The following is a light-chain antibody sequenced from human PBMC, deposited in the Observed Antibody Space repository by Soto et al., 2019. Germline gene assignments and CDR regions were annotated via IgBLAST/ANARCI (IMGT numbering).Light chain of an antibody. CDR3: SSYTSSSTYV. CDR1: SSDVGDYNY. CDR2: DVN. J-gene: IGLJ1*01. Sequence: QSVLAQPASVSGSPGQSITISCTGASSDVGDYNYVSWYQHHPGKAPKLLIYDVNNRPSGVSDRFSGSKSGNVASLTISWLQAEDEADYYCSSYTSSSTYVFGTGTKVTVL. V-gene: IGLV2-14*01.